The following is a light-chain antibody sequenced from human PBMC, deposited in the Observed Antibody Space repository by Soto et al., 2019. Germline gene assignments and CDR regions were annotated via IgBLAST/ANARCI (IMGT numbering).Light chain of an antibody. CDR2: VVS. J-gene: IGKJ1*01. Sequence: DIVLTQSPGTLSLSPGESAALSCRASQSVTSDYLVWYRQKPGQAPRLLIYVVSSRAAGIPDRFSGSGSGTDFTLTITRLEPEDSAVYYCQQHSSSPWTFGQGTRVEV. CDR3: QQHSSSPWT. V-gene: IGKV3-20*01. CDR1: QSVTSDY.